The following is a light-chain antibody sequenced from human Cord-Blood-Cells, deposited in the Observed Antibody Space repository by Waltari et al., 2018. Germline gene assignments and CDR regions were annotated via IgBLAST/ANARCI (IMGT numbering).Light chain of an antibody. CDR1: QGISNS. Sequence: DIQITQFPSSLSASVGGRITNNCRASQGISNSLAWYQQKPGKAPKLLLYAASRLESGVPSRFSGSGSGTDYTLTISSLQPEDFATYYCQQYYSTPPYTFGQGTKLEIK. CDR3: QQYYSTPPYT. V-gene: IGKV1-NL1*01. CDR2: AAS. J-gene: IGKJ2*01.